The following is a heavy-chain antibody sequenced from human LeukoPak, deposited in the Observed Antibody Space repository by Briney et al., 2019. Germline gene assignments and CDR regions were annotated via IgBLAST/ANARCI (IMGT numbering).Heavy chain of an antibody. CDR3: ARGRKDHYYDSSGNHWFDP. CDR2: INHSGST. J-gene: IGHJ5*02. Sequence: PSETLSLTCAVYGGSFSGYYWRWIRQPPGRGLEGMGEINHSGSTNYNPSVKTRVTISLDTSKNHFSLKLSSVPAADTAVYYCARGRKDHYYDSSGNHWFDPWGQGTLVTVSS. D-gene: IGHD3-22*01. V-gene: IGHV4-34*01. CDR1: GGSFSGYY.